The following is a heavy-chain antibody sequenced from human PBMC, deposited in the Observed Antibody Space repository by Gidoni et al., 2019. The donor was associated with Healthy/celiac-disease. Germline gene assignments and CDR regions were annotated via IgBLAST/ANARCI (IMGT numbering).Heavy chain of an antibody. CDR1: GSTFTGYY. CDR3: AREGSIAVAGRSHYYYYGMDV. CDR2: INPNSGGT. Sequence: QVQLVQSGAEVKKPGASVKVACKAAGSTFTGYYMHCVRQAPGQGLEWMGWINPNSGGTNYAQKFQGRVTMTRDTSISTAYMELSRLRSDDTAVYYCAREGSIAVAGRSHYYYYGMDVWGQGTTVTVSS. V-gene: IGHV1-2*02. D-gene: IGHD6-19*01. J-gene: IGHJ6*02.